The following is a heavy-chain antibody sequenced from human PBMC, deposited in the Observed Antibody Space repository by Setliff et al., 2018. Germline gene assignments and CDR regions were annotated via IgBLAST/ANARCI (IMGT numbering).Heavy chain of an antibody. CDR3: ARVRVVVIGNYYYYYGMDV. V-gene: IGHV4-59*01. CDR2: IYYSGST. J-gene: IGHJ6*02. D-gene: IGHD2-15*01. Sequence: TSETLSLTCTVSGGSISSYYWSWIRQPPGKGLEWIGYIYYSGSTNYNPSLKSRVTISVDTSKNQFSLKLSSVTAADTDVYYCARVRVVVIGNYYYYYGMDVWGQGTTVTAP. CDR1: GGSISSYY.